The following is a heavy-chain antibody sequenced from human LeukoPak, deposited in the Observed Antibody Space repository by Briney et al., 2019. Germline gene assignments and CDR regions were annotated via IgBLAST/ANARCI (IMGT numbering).Heavy chain of an antibody. J-gene: IGHJ4*02. D-gene: IGHD1-26*01. Sequence: GGSLRLSCAASGFTFSTYSMNWVRQAPGKGLEWVAFIRYDGSNKYYADSVKGRFTISRDNAKNSLYLQMNSLRAEDTAVYYCAREGGEWELLRTFDYWGQGTLVTVSS. CDR2: IRYDGSNK. CDR1: GFTFSTYS. V-gene: IGHV3-30*02. CDR3: AREGGEWELLRTFDY.